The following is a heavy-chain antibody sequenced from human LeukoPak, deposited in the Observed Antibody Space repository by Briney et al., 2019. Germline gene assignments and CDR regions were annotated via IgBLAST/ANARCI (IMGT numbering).Heavy chain of an antibody. J-gene: IGHJ4*02. D-gene: IGHD1-26*01. CDR1: GFTFRGYV. V-gene: IGHV3-23*01. CDR2: ITGDGGGT. Sequence: PGGSLRLSCAASGFTFRGYVMSWVRQAPGKGLEWVSAITGDGGGTNHADSVKGRFTISRDNSKNTLYLQMNSLRAEDTAVYYCAKETSSGNFVTIDCWGQGTLVTVSS. CDR3: AKETSSGNFVTIDC.